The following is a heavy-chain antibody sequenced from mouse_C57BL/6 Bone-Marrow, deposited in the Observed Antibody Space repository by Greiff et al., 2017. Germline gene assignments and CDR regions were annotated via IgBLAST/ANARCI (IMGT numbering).Heavy chain of an antibody. V-gene: IGHV1-81*01. J-gene: IGHJ3*01. D-gene: IGHD2-5*01. CDR3: AREGAYYSNYLAWFAY. Sequence: VKLLESGAELARPGASVKLSCKASGYTFTSYGISWVKQRTGQGLEWIGEIYPRSGNTYYNEKFKGKATLTADKSSSTAYMELRSLTSEDSAVYFCAREGAYYSNYLAWFAYWGQGTLVTVSA. CDR2: IYPRSGNT. CDR1: GYTFTSYG.